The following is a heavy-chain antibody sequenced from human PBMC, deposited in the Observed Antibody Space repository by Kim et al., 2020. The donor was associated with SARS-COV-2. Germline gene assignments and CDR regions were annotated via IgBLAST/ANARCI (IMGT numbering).Heavy chain of an antibody. CDR3: ASTSSSWYRY. V-gene: IGHV1-3*01. J-gene: IGHJ4*02. Sequence: TTKYSQKFQGRVTITRDTSASTAYMELSSLRSEDTAVYYCASTSSSWYRYWGQRTLVTVSS. D-gene: IGHD6-13*01. CDR2: TT.